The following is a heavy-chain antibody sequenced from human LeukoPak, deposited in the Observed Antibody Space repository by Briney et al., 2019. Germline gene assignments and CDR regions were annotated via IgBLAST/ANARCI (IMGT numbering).Heavy chain of an antibody. Sequence: ASVKVSCKASGGTFSSYAISWVRQAPGQGLEWMGIINPSGGSTSYAQKFQGRVTMTRDTSTSTVYMELSSLRSEDTAVYYCASAAAVGFDYWGQGTLVTVSS. CDR1: GGTFSSYA. CDR2: INPSGGST. J-gene: IGHJ4*02. D-gene: IGHD6-13*01. V-gene: IGHV1-46*01. CDR3: ASAAAVGFDY.